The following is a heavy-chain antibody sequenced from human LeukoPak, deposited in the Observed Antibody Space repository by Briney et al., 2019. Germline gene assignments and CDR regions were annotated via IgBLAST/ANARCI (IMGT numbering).Heavy chain of an antibody. D-gene: IGHD4-23*01. Sequence: PGRSLRLSCAASGFTFSSYGMHWVRQAPGKGLEWVAVIRYDGSNKYYADSVKGRFTISRDNSKNTLYLQMNSLRAEDTAVYYCARDRFYGGNILYYYYYYMDVWGKGTTVTVSS. V-gene: IGHV3-33*01. CDR3: ARDRFYGGNILYYYYYYMDV. CDR2: IRYDGSNK. J-gene: IGHJ6*03. CDR1: GFTFSSYG.